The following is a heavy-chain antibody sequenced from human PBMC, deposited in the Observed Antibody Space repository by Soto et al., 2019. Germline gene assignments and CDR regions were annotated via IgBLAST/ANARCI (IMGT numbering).Heavy chain of an antibody. J-gene: IGHJ5*02. V-gene: IGHV1-8*01. CDR1: GYTFTSYD. CDR2: MNPNSGNT. CDR3: ARGGARRVGATIWFDP. D-gene: IGHD1-26*01. Sequence: ASVKVSCKASGYTFTSYDINWVRQATGQGLEWMGWMNPNSGNTGYAQKFQGRVTMTRNTSISTAYMELSSLRSEDTAVYYCARGGARRVGATIWFDPWGQGTLVTVSS.